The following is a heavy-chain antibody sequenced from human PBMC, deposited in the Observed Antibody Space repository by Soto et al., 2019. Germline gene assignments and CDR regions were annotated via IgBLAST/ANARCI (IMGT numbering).Heavy chain of an antibody. CDR1: GFTFSRYG. CDR3: AKDPYSSSSPDWFDP. CDR2: ISYDGSNK. Sequence: QVQLVESGGGVVQPGRSLRLSCAASGFTFSRYGMHWVRQAPGKGLEWVAVISYDGSNKYYADSVKGRFTISRDNSKNTLYLQMNSLRAEDTAVYYCAKDPYSSSSPDWFDPWGQGTLVTVS. J-gene: IGHJ5*02. V-gene: IGHV3-30*18. D-gene: IGHD6-6*01.